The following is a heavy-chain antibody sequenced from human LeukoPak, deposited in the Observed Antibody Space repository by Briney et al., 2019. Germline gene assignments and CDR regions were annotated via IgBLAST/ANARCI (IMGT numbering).Heavy chain of an antibody. CDR3: ARSWRGYSYGYFDY. V-gene: IGHV4-30-2*01. Sequence: SETLSLTCAVYGGSFSGYSWSWIRQPPGKGLEWIGYIYHSGSTYYNPSLKSRVTISVDRSKNQFSLKLSSVTAADTAAYYCARSWRGYSYGYFDYWGQGTLVTVSS. CDR2: IYHSGST. J-gene: IGHJ4*02. D-gene: IGHD5-18*01. CDR1: GGSFSGYS.